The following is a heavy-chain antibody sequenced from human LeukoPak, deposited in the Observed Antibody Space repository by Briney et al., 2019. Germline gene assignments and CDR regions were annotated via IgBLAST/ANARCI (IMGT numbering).Heavy chain of an antibody. D-gene: IGHD2-15*01. CDR2: INHSGST. Sequence: SETLSLTCAVSGGSFSGYYWSWIRQPPGKGLEWIGEINHSGSTNYNPSLKSRVTISVDTSKNQFSLKLSSVTAADTAVYYCALVVVAATLFDYWGQGTLVTVSS. J-gene: IGHJ4*02. CDR1: GGSFSGYY. V-gene: IGHV4-34*01. CDR3: ALVVVAATLFDY.